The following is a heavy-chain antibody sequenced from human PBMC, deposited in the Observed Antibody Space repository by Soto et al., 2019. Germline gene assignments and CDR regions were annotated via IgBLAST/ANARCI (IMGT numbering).Heavy chain of an antibody. Sequence: PSETLSLTCSVSGGSINSYWWSWIRQPAGKGLEWIGRVCSSGTTDYNPSLNSRATLSVETSKNQFSLKLSSVTAADTAVYYCARDIGSYAYGEGYWGQGIQVTAPQ. CDR3: ARDIGSYAYGEGY. J-gene: IGHJ4*02. CDR2: VCSSGTT. V-gene: IGHV4-4*07. CDR1: GGSINSYW. D-gene: IGHD3-10*01.